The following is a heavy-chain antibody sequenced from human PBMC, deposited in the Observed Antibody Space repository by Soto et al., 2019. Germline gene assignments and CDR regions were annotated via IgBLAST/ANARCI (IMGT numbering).Heavy chain of an antibody. CDR3: AKFDTYYYDSSGYFPDY. D-gene: IGHD3-22*01. V-gene: IGHV3-23*01. CDR2: ISGSGGST. CDR1: GFTFSSYA. J-gene: IGHJ4*02. Sequence: GGSLRLSCAASGFTFSSYAMSWVRQAPGKGLEWVSAISGSGGSTYYADSVKGRFTISRDNSKNTLYLQMNNLRAEDTAVYYCAKFDTYYYDSSGYFPDYWGQGTLVTVSS.